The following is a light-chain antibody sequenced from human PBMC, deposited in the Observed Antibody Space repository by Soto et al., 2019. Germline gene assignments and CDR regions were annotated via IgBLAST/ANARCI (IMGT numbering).Light chain of an antibody. Sequence: EIVMTQSPATLSVSPGERATLSCRASQSVSSNLAWYQQKPGQAPRLLIYGASTRATGIPARFSGSGSGTEVTHTISSLQSEDFAVYYCQQYNNWSTWTFGQGTKVEIK. CDR2: GAS. J-gene: IGKJ1*01. CDR1: QSVSSN. V-gene: IGKV3-15*01. CDR3: QQYNNWSTWT.